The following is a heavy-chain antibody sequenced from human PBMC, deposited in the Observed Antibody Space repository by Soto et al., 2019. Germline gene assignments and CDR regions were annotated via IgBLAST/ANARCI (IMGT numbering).Heavy chain of an antibody. CDR3: AREACTGGSCFYFGSAY. J-gene: IGHJ4*02. CDR1: GFTFSSYW. CDR2: IKSDGSST. D-gene: IGHD2-15*01. V-gene: IGHV3-74*01. Sequence: GGSLRLSCAVSGFTFSSYWMHWVRQAPGKGLVWVSRIKSDGSSTNYADSVKGRFTISRDNAKNTLYLQMNSLRAEDTALYYCAREACTGGSCFYFGSAYWGQGTLVTVSS.